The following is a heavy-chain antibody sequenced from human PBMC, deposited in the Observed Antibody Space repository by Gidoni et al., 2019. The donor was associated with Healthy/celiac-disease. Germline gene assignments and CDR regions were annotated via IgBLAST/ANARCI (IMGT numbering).Heavy chain of an antibody. J-gene: IGHJ4*02. D-gene: IGHD5-18*01. CDR1: GFTFDDYA. CDR3: ASSRGYSYGYPVY. V-gene: IGHV3-9*01. CDR2: ISWNSGSI. Sequence: EVQLVESGGGLVKPGRSLRLSCAASGFTFDDYAMHWVRQAPGKGLEWVSGISWNSGSIGYAVSVKGRFTISRDNAKNSLYLQMNSLRAEDTALYYCASSRGYSYGYPVYWGQGTLVTVSS.